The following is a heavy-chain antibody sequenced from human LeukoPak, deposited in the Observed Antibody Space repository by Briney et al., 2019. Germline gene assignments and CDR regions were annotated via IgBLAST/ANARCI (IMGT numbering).Heavy chain of an antibody. CDR2: ISDSGDSP. CDR3: TKWSGFGND. D-gene: IGHD3-10*01. J-gene: IGHJ4*02. V-gene: IGHV3-23*01. Sequence: GGSLRLSCAASGFTFSSYSMTWVRQTPGKGLEWVSGISDSGDSPYYADSVKGRFTISRDNSRNTLYLEMNSLRAEDTAVYYCTKWSGFGNDWGQGTLVTVSS. CDR1: GFTFSSYS.